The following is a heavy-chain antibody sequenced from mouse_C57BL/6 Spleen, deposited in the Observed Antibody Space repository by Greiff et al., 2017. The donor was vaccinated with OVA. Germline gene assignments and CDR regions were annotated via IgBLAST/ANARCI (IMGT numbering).Heavy chain of an antibody. V-gene: IGHV1-82*01. CDR3: ARPAQATVFAY. J-gene: IGHJ3*01. CDR1: GYAFSSSW. D-gene: IGHD3-2*02. CDR2: IYPGDGDT. Sequence: QVQLKESGPELVKPGASVKISCKASGYAFSSSWMNWVKQRPGKGLEWIGRIYPGDGDTNYNGKFKGKATLTADKSSSTAYMQLSSLTSEDSAVYFCARPAQATVFAYWGQGTLVTVSA.